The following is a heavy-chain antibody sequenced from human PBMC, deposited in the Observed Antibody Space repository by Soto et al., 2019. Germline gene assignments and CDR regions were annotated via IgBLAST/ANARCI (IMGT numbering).Heavy chain of an antibody. J-gene: IGHJ4*02. D-gene: IGHD3-3*01. Sequence: EVQLEESGGGLIQPGGSLRLSCAASGFTVSTNYMTWVRQAPGKGLEWVSLIYDNGNTHYADSVKGRFTISRDNSKNTLYLQMNSLRAEDTAVYYCARNPFGVLGDNVVLWGQGTLVTVSS. CDR2: IYDNGNT. CDR3: ARNPFGVLGDNVVL. V-gene: IGHV3-53*01. CDR1: GFTVSTNY.